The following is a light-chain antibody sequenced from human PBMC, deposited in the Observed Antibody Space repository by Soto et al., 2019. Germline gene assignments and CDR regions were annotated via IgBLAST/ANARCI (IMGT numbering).Light chain of an antibody. CDR2: TNN. Sequence: QSVLTQPPSASGTPGQRVTISCSGSSSNIGRNTVNWYQQLPGAAPKLLIYTNNQRPSGVPDRFSGSKSGTSASLAISGLQSEDEADYYCAAWDDSLSGPVFGGGTKLT. CDR1: SSNIGRNT. J-gene: IGLJ3*02. V-gene: IGLV1-44*01. CDR3: AAWDDSLSGPV.